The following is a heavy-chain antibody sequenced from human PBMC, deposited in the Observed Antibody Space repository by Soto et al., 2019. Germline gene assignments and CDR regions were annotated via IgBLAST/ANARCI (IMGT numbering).Heavy chain of an antibody. CDR3: AREYCTTTSCYLPDV. V-gene: IGHV1-18*01. Sequence: EASVKVSCKASGYKFTDYGISWVRQAPGQGLEWMGWISTKKDNTNSAQRLPGRVTMTTDTSTRTAYMELRSLRSDDTAVYYCAREYCTTTSCYLPDVWGKGTTVTVSS. D-gene: IGHD2-2*01. CDR2: ISTKKDNT. CDR1: GYKFTDYG. J-gene: IGHJ6*04.